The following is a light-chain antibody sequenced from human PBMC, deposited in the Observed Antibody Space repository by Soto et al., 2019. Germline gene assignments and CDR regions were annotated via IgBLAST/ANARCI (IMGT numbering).Light chain of an antibody. CDR3: YSAADNNLYV. CDR1: VLAKNY. J-gene: IGLJ1*01. V-gene: IGLV3-27*01. Sequence: SYELTQPSSVSVTPGQTARITCSGHVLAKNYARWFQQKLGQAPVLVIYKDSERPSGIPERFSGSSSGTTVTLTIAGAQAEDEADYYCYSAADNNLYVFGTGTKVTVL. CDR2: KDS.